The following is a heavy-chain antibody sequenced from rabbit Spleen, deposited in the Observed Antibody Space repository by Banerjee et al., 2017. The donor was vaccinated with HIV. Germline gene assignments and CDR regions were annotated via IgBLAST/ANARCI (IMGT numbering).Heavy chain of an antibody. Sequence: QQQLEESGGGLVKPGGTLTLTCTASGFSFSGDYWICWVRQALGKGLESIACIFTASGATSYASWAKGRFTISKASWTTVALQLNSLTVADTATYFCVREAGYGGYGDGNLWGPGTLVTVS. V-gene: IGHV1S45*01. D-gene: IGHD6-1*01. CDR1: GFSFSGDYW. CDR2: IFTASGAT. J-gene: IGHJ4*01. CDR3: VREAGYGGYGDGNL.